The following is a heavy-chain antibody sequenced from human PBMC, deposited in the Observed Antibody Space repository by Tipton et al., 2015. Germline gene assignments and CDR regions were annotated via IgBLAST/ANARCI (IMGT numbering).Heavy chain of an antibody. CDR1: GYKFTSYW. CDR2: SYPGHSDT. V-gene: IGHV5-51*01. Sequence: QLVQSGAEVKKPGESLKISCKGSGYKFTSYWIGWVRQMPGKGLEWMGISYPGHSDTTYSPSFQGQVTISAAKSISTAYLQGSSLKASDTAMYYCARHAITGTPGYFQYWGQGSLVTVSS. D-gene: IGHD1-7*01. J-gene: IGHJ1*01. CDR3: ARHAITGTPGYFQY.